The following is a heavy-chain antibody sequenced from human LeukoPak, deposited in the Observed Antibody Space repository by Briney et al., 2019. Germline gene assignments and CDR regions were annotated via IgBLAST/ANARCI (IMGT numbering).Heavy chain of an antibody. Sequence: SVKVSCKASGGTFSGYAISWVRQAPGQGLEWMGRIIPILGIANYAQKFQGRVTITADKSTSTAYMELSSLRSEDTAVYCCAREPYYYDSSGYTDAFDIWGQGTMVTVSS. V-gene: IGHV1-69*04. CDR2: IIPILGIA. D-gene: IGHD3-22*01. CDR3: AREPYYYDSSGYTDAFDI. J-gene: IGHJ3*02. CDR1: GGTFSGYA.